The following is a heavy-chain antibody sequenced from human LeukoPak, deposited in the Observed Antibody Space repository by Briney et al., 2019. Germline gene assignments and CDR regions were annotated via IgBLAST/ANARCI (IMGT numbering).Heavy chain of an antibody. Sequence: GGSLRLSCAASGNYWMHWVRQAPGKGLVWVSRIASDGSSTTYADSVKGRFSISRDNAKNTLYLQMNSLRVEDTAVYYCARGRPHGNDYWGQGTLVTVSS. CDR1: GNYW. CDR2: IASDGSST. V-gene: IGHV3-74*01. D-gene: IGHD4-23*01. J-gene: IGHJ4*02. CDR3: ARGRPHGNDY.